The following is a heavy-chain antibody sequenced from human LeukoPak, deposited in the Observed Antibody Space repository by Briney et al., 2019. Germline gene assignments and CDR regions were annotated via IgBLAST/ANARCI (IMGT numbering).Heavy chain of an antibody. CDR1: GFTVSSNY. V-gene: IGHV3-74*01. Sequence: GGSLRLSCAASGFTVSSNYMSWVRQAPGKGLVWVSQIKSDGNITNYADSVKGRFTISRDNAKNTLFLQMNSLRAEDTAVYYCGRSGDFWSGSGVAYWGQGTLVTVSS. CDR2: IKSDGNIT. J-gene: IGHJ4*02. CDR3: GRSGDFWSGSGVAY. D-gene: IGHD3-3*01.